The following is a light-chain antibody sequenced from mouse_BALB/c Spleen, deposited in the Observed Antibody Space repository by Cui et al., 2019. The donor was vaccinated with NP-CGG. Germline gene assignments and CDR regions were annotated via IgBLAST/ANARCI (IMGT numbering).Light chain of an antibody. CDR3: ALWYSNHWV. CDR1: TGAVTTSNY. J-gene: IGLJ1*01. V-gene: IGLV1*01. Sequence: QAVVTQESALTTSPGETVPLTCRSSTGAVTTSNYANWVQEKPDHLFTGLIGGTNNRVPGVPARFSGSLIGDKAALTLTGAQTEDEAIYFCALWYSNHWVFGGGTKLTVL. CDR2: GTN.